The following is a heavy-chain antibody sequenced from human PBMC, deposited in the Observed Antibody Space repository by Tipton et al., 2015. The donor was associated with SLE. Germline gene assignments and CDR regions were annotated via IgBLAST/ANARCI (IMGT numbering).Heavy chain of an antibody. CDR1: GGSISSSSYY. V-gene: IGHV4-39*01. CDR2: IYYSGST. CDR3: ARQESPNAFDI. Sequence: TLSLTCTVSGGSISSSSYYWGWIRQPPGKGLEWIGSIYYSGSTYYNPSLKSRVTISVDTSKNQFSLKLSSVTAADTAVYYCARQESPNAFDIWGQGTMVTVSS. J-gene: IGHJ3*02.